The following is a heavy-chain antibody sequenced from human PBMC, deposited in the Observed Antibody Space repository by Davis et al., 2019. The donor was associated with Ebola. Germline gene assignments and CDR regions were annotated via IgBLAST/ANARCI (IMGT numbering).Heavy chain of an antibody. Sequence: GESLKISCTASGYTFTNYWMSWIRQAPGKGLVWVSRINSDGSSTSYTDSVKGRFTISRDNAKNTLYLQMNSLRAEDTAVYYCARDLGYCSSTSCFSYYYYGMDVWGQGTTVTVSS. CDR2: INSDGSST. CDR3: ARDLGYCSSTSCFSYYYYGMDV. D-gene: IGHD2-2*01. V-gene: IGHV3-74*01. CDR1: GYTFTNYW. J-gene: IGHJ6*02.